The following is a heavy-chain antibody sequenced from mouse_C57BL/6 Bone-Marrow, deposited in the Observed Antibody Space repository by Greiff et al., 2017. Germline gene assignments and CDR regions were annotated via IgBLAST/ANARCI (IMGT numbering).Heavy chain of an antibody. CDR3: TCRYGSSSGFDY. J-gene: IGHJ2*01. D-gene: IGHD1-1*01. CDR2: IDPENGDT. V-gene: IGHV14-4*01. CDR1: GFNIKDDY. Sequence: EVQLQESGAELVRPGASVKLSCTASGFNIKDDYMHWVKQRPEQGLEWIGWIDPENGDTEYASKFQGKATITADTSSNTAYLQLSSLTSEDTAVYYCTCRYGSSSGFDYWGQGTTLTVSS.